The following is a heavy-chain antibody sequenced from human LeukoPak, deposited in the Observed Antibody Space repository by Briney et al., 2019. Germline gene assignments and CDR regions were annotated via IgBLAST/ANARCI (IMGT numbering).Heavy chain of an antibody. Sequence: PWASVKVSCKASGYTFTDYYMHWVRQAPGQGFEWMGWINPNDGDTNYAQKFQGRVTMTRDTSISTAHMVVSRLRSDDTAVYYCARANFLYCSSTTCLFDYWGQGTLVTVSS. CDR2: INPNDGDT. CDR1: GYTFTDYY. V-gene: IGHV1-2*02. D-gene: IGHD2-2*01. J-gene: IGHJ4*02. CDR3: ARANFLYCSSTTCLFDY.